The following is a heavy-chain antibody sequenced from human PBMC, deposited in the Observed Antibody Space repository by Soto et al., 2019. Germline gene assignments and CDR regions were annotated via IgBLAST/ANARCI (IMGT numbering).Heavy chain of an antibody. CDR1: GGTFSSYA. Sequence: SVKVSCKASGGTFSSYAISWVRQAPGQGLEWMGGIIPIFGTANYAQKFQGRVTITADESTSTAYMELSSLRSEDTAVYYCARDYSPDSTRLVRDYDYFEGNWFDPWGQGTLVTVAS. J-gene: IGHJ5*02. CDR2: IIPIFGTA. V-gene: IGHV1-69*13. CDR3: ARDYSPDSTRLVRDYDYFEGNWFDP. D-gene: IGHD5-12*01.